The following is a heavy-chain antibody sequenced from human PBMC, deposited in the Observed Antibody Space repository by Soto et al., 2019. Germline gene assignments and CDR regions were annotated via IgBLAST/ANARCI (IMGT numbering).Heavy chain of an antibody. CDR3: VKGSRGEYYYNFNGVDD. CDR1: GFTFNKYA. D-gene: IGHD3-16*01. CDR2: ISDTGGST. V-gene: IGHV3-64D*06. Sequence: VSLILSSSAAGFTFNKYAMHWGRQAPGTGREYGSSISDTGGSTFPADYVKGRFIISRDNSTGILLLQVSSLRAEDTALSYCVKGSRGEYYYNFNGVDDWGQGTTVTVSS. J-gene: IGHJ6*02.